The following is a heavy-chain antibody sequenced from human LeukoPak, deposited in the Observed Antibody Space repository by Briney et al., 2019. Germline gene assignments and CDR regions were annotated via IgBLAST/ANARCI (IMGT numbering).Heavy chain of an antibody. CDR2: ISSSGSTT. D-gene: IGHD3-22*01. CDR3: ARSSGYFLFDY. CDR1: GFTFSDYY. J-gene: IGHJ4*02. Sequence: GGSLRLSCAASGFTFSDYYMSWIRQAPGKGLEWVLYISSSGSTTYYADSVKGRFTISRDNAKNSLYLQMNSLRAEDTAVYYCARSSGYFLFDYWGQGTLVTVSS. V-gene: IGHV3-11*04.